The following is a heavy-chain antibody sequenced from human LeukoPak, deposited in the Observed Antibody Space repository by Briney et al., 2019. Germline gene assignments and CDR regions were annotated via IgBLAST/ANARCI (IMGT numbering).Heavy chain of an antibody. CDR1: GDSVSSKS. V-gene: IGHV4-4*09. Sequence: SETLSLTCTVTVSGDSVSSKSWSWIRQPPGKGLEWFGYIYTSGRTSYKPSLRSRVTISVDTSKNQFSLTLSSVTAADTAVYYCSVAGSWGQGTLVTVSS. CDR2: IYTSGRT. J-gene: IGHJ4*02. CDR3: SVAGS. D-gene: IGHD2-15*01.